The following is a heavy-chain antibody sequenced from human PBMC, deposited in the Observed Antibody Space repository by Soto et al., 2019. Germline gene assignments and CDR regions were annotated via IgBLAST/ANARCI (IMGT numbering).Heavy chain of an antibody. Sequence: QVQLVESGGGVVQPGRSLRLSCAASGFTFSSYGMRWVRQAPGKGLEWVAVIWYDGSNKYYADSVKGRFTISRDNSKNTLYLQMNSLRAEDTAVYYCARGLLWFGELCDYWGQGTLVTVSS. CDR3: ARGLLWFGELCDY. CDR2: IWYDGSNK. V-gene: IGHV3-33*01. D-gene: IGHD3-10*01. CDR1: GFTFSSYG. J-gene: IGHJ4*02.